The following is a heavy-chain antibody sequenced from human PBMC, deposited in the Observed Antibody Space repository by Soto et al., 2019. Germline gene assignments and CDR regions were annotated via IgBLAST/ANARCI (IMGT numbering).Heavy chain of an antibody. D-gene: IGHD6-13*01. V-gene: IGHV3-30*14. CDR1: GFAFRSHA. CDR3: ARSSVHIAAAGRLDL. CDR2: ISSDGATK. J-gene: IGHJ5*02. Sequence: GGSLRLSCTASGFAFRSHAMQWVRQAPGKGLEWVAVISSDGATKYVADSLKGRFTISRDNFESTMSLQMNNLRPEDTALYYCARSSVHIAAAGRLDLWGPGTLVTVS.